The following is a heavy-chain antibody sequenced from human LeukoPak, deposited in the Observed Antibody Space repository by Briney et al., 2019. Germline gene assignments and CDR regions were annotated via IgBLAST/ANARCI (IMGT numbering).Heavy chain of an antibody. D-gene: IGHD3-3*01. J-gene: IGHJ4*02. V-gene: IGHV1-24*01. CDR2: FDPEGGET. CDR3: ATVKPSYDFWSGYSF. Sequence: ASVKVSCKVSGYTLTELSMHWVRQAPGKGLEWMGGFDPEGGETIYAQKFQGRVTMTEDTSTDTAYMELSSLRSEDTAVYYCATVKPSYDFWSGYSFWGQGTLVTVSS. CDR1: GYTLTELS.